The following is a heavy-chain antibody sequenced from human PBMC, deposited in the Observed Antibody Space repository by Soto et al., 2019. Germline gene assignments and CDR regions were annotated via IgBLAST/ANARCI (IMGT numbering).Heavy chain of an antibody. CDR2: INISNGNT. J-gene: IGHJ4*02. CDR1: GYTFKSYQ. V-gene: IGHV1-3*04. D-gene: IGHD4-17*01. CDR3: ARDTDLTLVTTLDY. Sequence: GASVKVSCKASGYTFKSYQIYWVRQAPGQRLECMGWINISNGNTEYSQNFQGRVTMTRDTSASTAYMELSSLRSEDTAVYYCARDTDLTLVTTLDYWGQGTPGTVSA.